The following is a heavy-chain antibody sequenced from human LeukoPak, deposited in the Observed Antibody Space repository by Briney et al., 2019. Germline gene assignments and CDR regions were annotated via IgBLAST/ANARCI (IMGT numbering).Heavy chain of an antibody. V-gene: IGHV3-48*03. J-gene: IGHJ4*02. CDR1: GFTFSSSE. CDR2: ISTSGSTV. CDR3: ARENTGSE. D-gene: IGHD1-14*01. Sequence: SGGSLRLSCAASGFTFSSSEMNWVRQAPGKGPEWVSYISTSGSTVYYADSVKGRFTISRDNAKNSLYLQMNSLRANDTAVYYCARENTGSEWGQGTLVSVSS.